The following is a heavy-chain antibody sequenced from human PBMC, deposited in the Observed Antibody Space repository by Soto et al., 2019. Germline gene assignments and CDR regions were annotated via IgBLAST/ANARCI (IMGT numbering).Heavy chain of an antibody. D-gene: IGHD4-17*01. CDR3: ARGATTAEHFYYYGMDV. CDR2: ISHNGGT. V-gene: IGHV4-34*01. J-gene: IGHJ6*02. CDR1: GGSFSGYF. Sequence: QVQLQQWGAGLLKPSETLSLTCAVYGGSFSGYFWSWIRQPPTKGLEWIGEISHNGGTTYNPSLKSRVTISIDTSKNQFSLRLSSVSAADTAVYYCARGATTAEHFYYYGMDVWGQGTTVTVSS.